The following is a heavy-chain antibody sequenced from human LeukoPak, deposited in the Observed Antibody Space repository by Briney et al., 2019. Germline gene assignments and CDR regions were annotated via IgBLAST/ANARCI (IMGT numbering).Heavy chain of an antibody. J-gene: IGHJ6*03. Sequence: RAGGSLRLSCAASGFTFSRFWMNWVRQAPGKGLEWVSYISSSGSSKYYADSVKGRFTISRDNAKNSMYLQMNSLRVEDTAVYYCVRDDGAYYQHSMDVWGKGTTVTVSS. CDR1: GFTFSRFW. D-gene: IGHD3-16*01. V-gene: IGHV3-48*04. CDR3: VRDDGAYYQHSMDV. CDR2: ISSSGSSK.